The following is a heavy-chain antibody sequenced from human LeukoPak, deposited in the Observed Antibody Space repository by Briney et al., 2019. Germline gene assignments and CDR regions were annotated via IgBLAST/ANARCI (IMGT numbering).Heavy chain of an antibody. Sequence: ASVKVSCKASGGTFSSYAISWVRQAPGQGLEWMGGIIPIFGTANYAQKFQGRVTITADKSTSTAYMELSSLRSEDTAVYYCARVKYYDFWRSTFDYWGQGTLVTVSS. CDR3: ARVKYYDFWRSTFDY. D-gene: IGHD3-3*01. CDR1: GGTFSSYA. V-gene: IGHV1-69*06. CDR2: IIPIFGTA. J-gene: IGHJ4*02.